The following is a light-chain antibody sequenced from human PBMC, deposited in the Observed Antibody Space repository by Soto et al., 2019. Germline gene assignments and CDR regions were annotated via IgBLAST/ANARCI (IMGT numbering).Light chain of an antibody. CDR1: SSDVGGFNS. Sequence: QSALTQPRSVSGSPGQSVTISCTGTSSDVGGFNSVSWYQQHPGKAPKLMIYEVRNRLSGVSNRFSGSKSGNTASLTISGLQSEDEADYYCTSYTPTGALVFGSGTKLTVL. CDR3: TSYTPTGALV. J-gene: IGLJ3*02. V-gene: IGLV2-14*03. CDR2: EVR.